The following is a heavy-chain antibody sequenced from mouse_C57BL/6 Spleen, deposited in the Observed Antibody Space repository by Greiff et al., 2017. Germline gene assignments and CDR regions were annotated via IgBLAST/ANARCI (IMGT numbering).Heavy chain of an antibody. CDR2: ISSGSSTT. D-gene: IGHD1-1*01. J-gene: IGHJ2*01. CDR3: ARDYGSSYVDY. V-gene: IGHV5-17*01. CDR1: GFTFSDYG. Sequence: EVKLMESGGGLVKPGGSLKLSCAASGFTFSDYGMHWVRQAPEKGLEWVAYISSGSSTTYYADTVKGRFTISRDNAKNTLFLQMTSLRSEDTAMYYCARDYGSSYVDYWGQGTTLTVSS.